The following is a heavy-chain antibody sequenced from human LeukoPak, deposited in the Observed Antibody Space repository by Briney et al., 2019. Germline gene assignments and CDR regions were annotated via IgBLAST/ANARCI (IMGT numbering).Heavy chain of an antibody. Sequence: ASVKVSCKASGYAFTSYYMHWVRQAPGHGLEWMGIINPSGGSTSYAQKFQGRVTMTRDTSTSTVYMELSSLRSEDTAVFYCQRTAYDILTGYYLGWFDPWGQGTLVTVSS. CDR2: INPSGGST. V-gene: IGHV1-46*01. D-gene: IGHD3-9*01. CDR3: QRTAYDILTGYYLGWFDP. J-gene: IGHJ5*02. CDR1: GYAFTSYY.